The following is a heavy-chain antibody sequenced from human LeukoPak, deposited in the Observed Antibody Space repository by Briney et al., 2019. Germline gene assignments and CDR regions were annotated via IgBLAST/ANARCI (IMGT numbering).Heavy chain of an antibody. V-gene: IGHV3-9*01. Sequence: SLTLSCAASGLTFDDYAMHWVRQAPGKGREGVSGISWNSGSIGYADSVKGRFTISRDNAKTSLYLQMNSLRAEDTALYYCAKDRGKYSGRYYHAFDIWGQGTMVTVSS. CDR3: AKDRGKYSGRYYHAFDI. D-gene: IGHD1-26*01. CDR1: GLTFDDYA. CDR2: ISWNSGSI. J-gene: IGHJ3*02.